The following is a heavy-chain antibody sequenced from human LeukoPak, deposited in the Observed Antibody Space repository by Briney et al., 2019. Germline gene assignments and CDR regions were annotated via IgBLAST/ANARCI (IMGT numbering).Heavy chain of an antibody. CDR2: IKQDGSEK. CDR3: ARAVAGTHWFDP. CDR1: GFTFSSYW. J-gene: IGHJ5*02. V-gene: IGHV3-7*01. Sequence: PGGSLRLSCAASGFTFSSYWMSWVRQAPGKGLEWVANIKQDGSEKYYMDSVKGRFTMSRESAKNSLYLQMNSLRAGDTAVYYCARAVAGTHWFDPWGQGTLVTVSS. D-gene: IGHD6-19*01.